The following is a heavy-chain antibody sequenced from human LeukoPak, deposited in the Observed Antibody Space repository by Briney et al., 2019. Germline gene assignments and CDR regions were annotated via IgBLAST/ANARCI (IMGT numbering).Heavy chain of an antibody. CDR3: ARTTIVRGVVNAFEI. Sequence: IPSQTLSLTCAVSGGSISSGGYSWSWIRQPPGKGLEWIGYVFYSGSTNYNPSLKSRFTISVDSSKDQFSLKLRSVTAADTAVYYCARTTIVRGVVNAFEIWGRGTMVTVSS. D-gene: IGHD3-10*01. V-gene: IGHV4-30-4*07. J-gene: IGHJ3*02. CDR2: VFYSGST. CDR1: GGSISSGGYS.